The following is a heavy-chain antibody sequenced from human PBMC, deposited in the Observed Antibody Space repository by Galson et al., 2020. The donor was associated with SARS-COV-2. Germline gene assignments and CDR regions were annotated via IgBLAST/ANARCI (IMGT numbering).Heavy chain of an antibody. D-gene: IGHD4-17*01. CDR3: ASDYGDYPLGY. J-gene: IGHJ4*02. V-gene: IGHV1-69*13. CDR2: IIPIFGTA. Sequence: SVQVSCKASGGTFSSYAISWVRQAPGQGLEWMGGIIPIFGTANYAQKFQGRVPITADESTSTAYMELSSLRSEDTAVYYCASDYGDYPLGYWGQGTLVTVSS. CDR1: GGTFSSYA.